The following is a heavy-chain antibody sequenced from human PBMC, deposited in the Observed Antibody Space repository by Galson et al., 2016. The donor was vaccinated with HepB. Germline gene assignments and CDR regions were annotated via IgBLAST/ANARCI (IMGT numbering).Heavy chain of an antibody. CDR1: GGSFSSYA. Sequence: SVKVSCKASGGSFSSYAITWVRQAPGQGLEWMGWIIPIFGSTNNAQKFQGRVTITADESTSTAYMALSSLTSVDTAVYYCATVSYYGSGRLFDFWGQGILVTVSS. D-gene: IGHD3-10*01. CDR2: IIPIFGST. V-gene: IGHV1-69*13. CDR3: ATVSYYGSGRLFDF. J-gene: IGHJ4*02.